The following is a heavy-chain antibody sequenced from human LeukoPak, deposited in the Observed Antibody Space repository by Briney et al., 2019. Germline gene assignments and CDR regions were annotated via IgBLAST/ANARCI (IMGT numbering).Heavy chain of an antibody. CDR3: ARLEYSSSRSWFDP. J-gene: IGHJ5*02. CDR2: IYTSGST. Sequence: PSETLSLTCTVSGGSISSYYWSWIRQPAGKGLEWIGRIYTSGSTNCNPSLKSRVTMSVDTSKNQFSLKLSSVTAADTAVYYCARLEYSSSRSWFDPWGQGTLVTVSS. CDR1: GGSISSYY. V-gene: IGHV4-4*07. D-gene: IGHD6-6*01.